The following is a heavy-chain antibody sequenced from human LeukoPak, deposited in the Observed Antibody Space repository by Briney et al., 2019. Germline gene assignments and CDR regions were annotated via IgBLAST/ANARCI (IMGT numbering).Heavy chain of an antibody. CDR1: GGSFSGSY. V-gene: IGHV4-34*01. D-gene: IGHD3-16*01. Sequence: PSETLSLTCAVYGGSFSGSYWSWIRQPPGKGLEWLGEINHSGSTNYNPSLKSRVTISIDTSKNQFSLKLRSVTAADTAVYYCTRSPPPGATAYGVVDLWGQGTLVTVSS. CDR3: TRSPPPGATAYGVVDL. CDR2: INHSGST. J-gene: IGHJ4*02.